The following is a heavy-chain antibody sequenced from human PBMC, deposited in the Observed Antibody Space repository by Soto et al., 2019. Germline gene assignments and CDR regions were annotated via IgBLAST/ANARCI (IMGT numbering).Heavy chain of an antibody. CDR3: ARDNWNYRGPAYYYGMDV. D-gene: IGHD1-7*01. CDR2: ISYDGSNK. Sequence: SLRLSCAASGFTFSSYAMHWVRQAPGKGLEWVAVISYDGSNKYYADSVKGRFTISRDNSKNTLYLQMNSLRAEDTAVYYCARDNWNYRGPAYYYGMDVWGQGTTVTVSS. J-gene: IGHJ6*02. CDR1: GFTFSSYA. V-gene: IGHV3-30-3*01.